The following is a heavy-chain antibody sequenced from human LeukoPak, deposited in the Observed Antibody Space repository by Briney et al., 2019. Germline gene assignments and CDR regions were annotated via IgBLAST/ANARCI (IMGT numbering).Heavy chain of an antibody. CDR3: ARDPSSTVVMRYYFDY. J-gene: IGHJ4*02. D-gene: IGHD4-23*01. CDR2: IIPIFGIA. CDR1: GGTFSSYA. V-gene: IGHV1-69*04. Sequence: GSSVKVSCEASGGTFSSYAISWVRQAPGQGLEWMGRIIPIFGIANYAQKFQGRVTITADKSTSTAYMELSSLRSEDTAVYYCARDPSSTVVMRYYFDYWGQGTLVTVSS.